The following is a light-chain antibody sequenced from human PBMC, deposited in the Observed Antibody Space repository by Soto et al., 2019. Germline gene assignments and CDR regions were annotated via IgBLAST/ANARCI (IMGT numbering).Light chain of an antibody. J-gene: IGKJ4*01. CDR1: QSVGTF. CDR2: DAS. CDR3: EQRSNWPPALT. V-gene: IGKV3-11*01. Sequence: EIVLTQSPATLSLSPGEIATLSCRASQSVGTFLAWYQHKPGQAPRLLIYDASNRATGVPARFSGSGSGTDFTLTISSLEPEDFAVYYCEQRSNWPPALTFGGGTKVEIK.